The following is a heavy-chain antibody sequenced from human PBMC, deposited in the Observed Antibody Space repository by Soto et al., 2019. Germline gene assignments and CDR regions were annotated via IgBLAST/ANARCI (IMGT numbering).Heavy chain of an antibody. CDR3: ATHALVVSSPPYFVT. CDR1: GGTFSGYV. Sequence: QLVQSGSEVKKPGSSVKVSCQASGGTFSGYVVTWVRQAPGQGLEWMGEFVPLFGTTNYAQRFSGRITLTAQDNTRTAYMELRTLISDDSAVYYCATHALVVSSPPYFVTWVQGTLVTVSS. D-gene: IGHD3-9*01. J-gene: IGHJ5*02. V-gene: IGHV1-69*01. CDR2: FVPLFGTT.